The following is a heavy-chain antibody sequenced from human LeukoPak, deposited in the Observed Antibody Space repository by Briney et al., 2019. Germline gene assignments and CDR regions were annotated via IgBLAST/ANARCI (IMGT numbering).Heavy chain of an antibody. CDR1: GGTFSSYA. Sequence: SVKVSCKASGGTFSSYAISWVRQAPGQGLEWMGRIIPILGIANYAQKFQGGVTITADKSTSTAYMELSSLRSEDTAVYYCARDGCSSTSCYDFLYYYGMDVWGQGTTVTVSS. J-gene: IGHJ6*02. D-gene: IGHD2-2*01. CDR2: IIPILGIA. V-gene: IGHV1-69*04. CDR3: ARDGCSSTSCYDFLYYYGMDV.